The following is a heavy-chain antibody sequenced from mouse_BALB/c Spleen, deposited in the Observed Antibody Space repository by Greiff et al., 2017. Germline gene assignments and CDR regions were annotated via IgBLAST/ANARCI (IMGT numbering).Heavy chain of an antibody. CDR2: ISSGGST. Sequence: DVKLVESGGGLVKPGGSLKLSCAASGFTFSSYAMSWVRQTPEKRLEWVASISSGGSTYYPDSVKGRFTISRDNARNILYLQMSSLRSEDTAMYYCARDYGSSYDFDYWGQGTTLTVSS. D-gene: IGHD1-1*01. V-gene: IGHV5-6-5*01. CDR1: GFTFSSYA. CDR3: ARDYGSSYDFDY. J-gene: IGHJ2*01.